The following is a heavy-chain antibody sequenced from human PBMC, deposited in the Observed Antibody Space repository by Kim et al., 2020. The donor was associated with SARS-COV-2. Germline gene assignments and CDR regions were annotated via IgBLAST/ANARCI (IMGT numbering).Heavy chain of an antibody. D-gene: IGHD3-22*01. CDR2: IWYDGSNK. J-gene: IGHJ4*02. Sequence: GGSLRLSCAASGFTFSSYGMHWVRQAPGKGLEWVAVIWYDGSNKYHADSVKGRFTISRDNSKNTLYLQMNSLRAEDTAVYYCARDRAFGDYDSSDYWGQGTLVTVSS. V-gene: IGHV3-33*01. CDR1: GFTFSSYG. CDR3: ARDRAFGDYDSSDY.